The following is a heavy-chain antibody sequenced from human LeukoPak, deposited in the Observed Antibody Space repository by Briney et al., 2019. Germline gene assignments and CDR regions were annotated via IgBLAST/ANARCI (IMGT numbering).Heavy chain of an antibody. V-gene: IGHV3-74*01. CDR2: INSDASST. J-gene: IGHJ3*01. CDR3: ARVQGHPPNSLDV. D-gene: IGHD2/OR15-2a*01. Sequence: PGGSLRLSCAASGFTFSSYWMHWVRQAPGKGLVWVSRINSDASSTSYADSVKGRFTTSRDNAKNTLYLQMNSLRAEDTAVYYCARVQGHPPNSLDVWGQGTMVTVSS. CDR1: GFTFSSYW.